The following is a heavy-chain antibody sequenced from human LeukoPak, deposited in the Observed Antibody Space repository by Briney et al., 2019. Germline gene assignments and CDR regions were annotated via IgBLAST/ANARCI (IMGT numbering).Heavy chain of an antibody. CDR3: ARESPTPLNNYYYYFYMDV. J-gene: IGHJ6*03. V-gene: IGHV3-7*01. CDR2: IKQDGSEK. Sequence: GGSLRLSCAASGFTFSSYWMSWVRQAPGKGLEWVANIKQDGSEKYYVDSVKGRFTISRDNAKNSLYLQMNNLRAEDTAVYYCARESPTPLNNYYYYFYMDVWGKGTTVTVSS. CDR1: GFTFSSYW.